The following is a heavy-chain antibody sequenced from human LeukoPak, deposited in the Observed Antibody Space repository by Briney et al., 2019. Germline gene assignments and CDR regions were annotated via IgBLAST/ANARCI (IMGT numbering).Heavy chain of an antibody. J-gene: IGHJ4*02. Sequence: GGSLRLSCAASGFTFSSYGMHWVRQAPGKGLEWVAVIWYDGSNKYYADSVKGRFTISRDNSKNTLYLQMNGLRAEDTAVYYCARDAELGIFDYWGQGTLVTVSS. CDR2: IWYDGSNK. CDR3: ARDAELGIFDY. CDR1: GFTFSSYG. V-gene: IGHV3-33*01. D-gene: IGHD7-27*01.